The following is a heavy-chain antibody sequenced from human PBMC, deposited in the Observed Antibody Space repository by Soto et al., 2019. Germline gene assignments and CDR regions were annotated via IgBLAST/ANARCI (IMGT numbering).Heavy chain of an antibody. J-gene: IGHJ3*01. CDR2: VNPNSGDT. CDR3: ARFRGVLDAFDL. Sequence: ASVKVSCKASGYSFTGYYIHWVRQAPGQGLEWMGWVNPNSGDTDYAQKFQGRVTMTRDTSISTASMDLRSLSSDDTALYYCARFRGVLDAFDLWGQGTMVTVSS. V-gene: IGHV1-2*02. CDR1: GYSFTGYY. D-gene: IGHD2-8*01.